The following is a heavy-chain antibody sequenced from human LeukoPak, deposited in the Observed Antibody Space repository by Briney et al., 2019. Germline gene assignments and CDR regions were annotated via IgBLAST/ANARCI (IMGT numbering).Heavy chain of an antibody. D-gene: IGHD4-11*01. Sequence: SETLSLTCIVSGASISSYYWSWIRQPPGKGLEWIGYIYYSGSTNYKPSLKSRVTISVDTSKNQFSPKLSSVTAADTAVYYCARGHYKEYFDYWGQGTLVTVSS. V-gene: IGHV4-59*01. CDR1: GASISSYY. J-gene: IGHJ4*02. CDR3: ARGHYKEYFDY. CDR2: IYYSGST.